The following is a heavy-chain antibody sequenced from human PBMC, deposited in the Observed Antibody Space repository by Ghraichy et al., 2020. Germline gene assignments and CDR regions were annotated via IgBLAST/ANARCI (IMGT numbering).Heavy chain of an antibody. CDR3: ARVNVGSSFDY. V-gene: IGHV3-7*01. CDR2: IKQDESEK. Sequence: LSLTCAASGFTFSSYWMSWVRQAPGKGLEWVANIKQDESEKHYVDSVKGRFTISRDNAKNSLYLQMNSLRAEDTAVYYCARVNVGSSFDYWGQGTLVTVSS. CDR1: GFTFSSYW. J-gene: IGHJ4*02. D-gene: IGHD6-6*01.